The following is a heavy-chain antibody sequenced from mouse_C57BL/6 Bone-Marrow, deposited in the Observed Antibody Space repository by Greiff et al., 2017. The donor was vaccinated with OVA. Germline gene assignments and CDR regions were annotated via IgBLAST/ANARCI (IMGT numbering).Heavy chain of an antibody. V-gene: IGHV5-17*01. Sequence: EVKLMESGGGLVKPGGSLKLSCAASGFTFSDYGMHWVRQAPEKGLEWVAYISSCSSTIYYADKVKGRFTISRDNAKNTRFLQMTSLRSEDTAMYYCARSLTVTFDYWGQGTTLTVSS. CDR1: GFTFSDYG. CDR3: ARSLTVTFDY. CDR2: ISSCSSTI. J-gene: IGHJ2*01. D-gene: IGHD2-3*01.